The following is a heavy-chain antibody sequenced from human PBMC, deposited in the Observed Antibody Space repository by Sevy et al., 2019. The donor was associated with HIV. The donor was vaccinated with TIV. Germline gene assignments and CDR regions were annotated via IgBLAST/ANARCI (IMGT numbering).Heavy chain of an antibody. CDR1: GFTFSSYA. D-gene: IGHD2-2*01. CDR3: AKWGQVPAAIDYYYYGMDV. Sequence: GGSLKLPCAASGFTFSSYAMSWVRQAPGKGLEWVSAISGSGGSTYYADSVKGRFTISRDNSKNTLYLQMNSLRAEDTAVYYCAKWGQVPAAIDYYYYGMDVWGQGTTVTVSS. V-gene: IGHV3-23*01. CDR2: ISGSGGST. J-gene: IGHJ6*02.